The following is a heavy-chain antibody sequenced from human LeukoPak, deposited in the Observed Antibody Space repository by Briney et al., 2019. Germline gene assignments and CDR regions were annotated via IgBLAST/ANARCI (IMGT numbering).Heavy chain of an antibody. J-gene: IGHJ4*02. CDR1: GFTFSSYW. V-gene: IGHV3-23*01. Sequence: GGSLRLSCAASGFTFSSYWMHWVRQTPGKGLEWVSTISHSGAATYYANSVKGRFTLSRDNSKNTLYLQMNSLRADDTALYYCAKGTTMIVGDYYGSWGQGTLVTVSS. D-gene: IGHD3-22*01. CDR2: ISHSGAAT. CDR3: AKGTTMIVGDYYGS.